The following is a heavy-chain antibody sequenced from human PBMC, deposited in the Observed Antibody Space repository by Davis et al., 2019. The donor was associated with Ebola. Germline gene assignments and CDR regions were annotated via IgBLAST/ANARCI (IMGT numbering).Heavy chain of an antibody. CDR2: IYYSGST. Sequence: ETLSLTCTVSGGSISSSSYYWGWIRQPPGKGLEWIGSIYYSGSTYYNPSLKSRVTISVDTSKNQFSLKLSSVTAAGTAVYYCARLSTYSSGWYYFDYWGQGTLVTVSS. V-gene: IGHV4-39*01. J-gene: IGHJ4*02. CDR3: ARLSTYSSGWYYFDY. CDR1: GGSISSSSYY. D-gene: IGHD6-19*01.